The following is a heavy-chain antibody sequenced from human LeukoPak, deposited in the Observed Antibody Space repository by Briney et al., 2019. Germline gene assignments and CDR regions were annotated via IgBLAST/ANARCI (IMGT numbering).Heavy chain of an antibody. J-gene: IGHJ4*02. CDR3: ARDNLGAGYYDSSGPDY. Sequence: RASVKVSCKASGYSFTSYGISWVRQAPGQGLEWMGWISAYNGNTNYAQKLQGRVTMTTDTSTSTAYMELRSLRSDDTAVYYCARDNLGAGYYDSSGPDYWGQGTLVTVSS. D-gene: IGHD3-22*01. CDR1: GYSFTSYG. V-gene: IGHV1-18*01. CDR2: ISAYNGNT.